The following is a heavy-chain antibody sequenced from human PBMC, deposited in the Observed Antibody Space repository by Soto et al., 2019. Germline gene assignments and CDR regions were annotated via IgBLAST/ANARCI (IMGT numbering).Heavy chain of an antibody. CDR2: ISGSGGST. CDR1: GLPFSSFA. Sequence: GGSLRLSCAASGLPFSSFAMSWVRQAPGKGLEWVSGISGSGGSTYHADSVKGRFIISRDNSKNMLYLQMNSVRAEDTAVYYCAMGHSSSPSPQYYYYGIDVWGPGTTVTVSS. D-gene: IGHD6-13*01. V-gene: IGHV3-23*01. CDR3: AMGHSSSPSPQYYYYGIDV. J-gene: IGHJ6*02.